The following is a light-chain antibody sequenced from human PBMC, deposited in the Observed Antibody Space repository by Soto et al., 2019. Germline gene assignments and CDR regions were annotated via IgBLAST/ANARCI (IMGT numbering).Light chain of an antibody. Sequence: QSVLTQPPSVSGAPGQRVTISCTGSSSDIGAHNFVSWYQQHPGKAPKLIIYEVINRPSGVSDRFSGSKSGNTASLTISGLQSEDEADYYCNSYTTSNTFVFGSGTKVTVL. J-gene: IGLJ1*01. CDR1: SSDIGAHNF. CDR2: EVI. CDR3: NSYTTSNTFV. V-gene: IGLV2-14*03.